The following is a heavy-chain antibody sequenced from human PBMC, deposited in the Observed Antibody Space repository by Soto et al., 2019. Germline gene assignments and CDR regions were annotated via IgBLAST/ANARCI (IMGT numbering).Heavy chain of an antibody. CDR2: IRSKANSYAT. Sequence: VQLVESGGGLVQPGGSLKLSCAASGFTFSGSAMHWVRQASGKGLEWVGRIRSKANSYATAYAASVKGRFTISRDDSKNTAYLQMNSLKTEDTAVYYCTRHRDSRGYSGYDFDYWGQGTLVTVSS. CDR3: TRHRDSRGYSGYDFDY. D-gene: IGHD5-12*01. V-gene: IGHV3-73*02. J-gene: IGHJ4*02. CDR1: GFTFSGSA.